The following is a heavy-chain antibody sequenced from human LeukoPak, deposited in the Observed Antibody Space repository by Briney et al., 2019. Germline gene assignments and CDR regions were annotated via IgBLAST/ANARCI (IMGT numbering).Heavy chain of an antibody. CDR2: IYYTGSA. CDR1: GGSISTCY. J-gene: IGHJ4*02. CDR3: ARGLRDGYSSLDFDY. D-gene: IGHD5-24*01. Sequence: SETLSLTCTVSGGSISTCYWSWIRQPPGKGLEWIAYIYYTGSAKYNPSLKSRVTISLDTSKNQFSLKLNSVTAADTAVYYCARGLRDGYSSLDFDYWGQGTLVTVSS. V-gene: IGHV4-59*01.